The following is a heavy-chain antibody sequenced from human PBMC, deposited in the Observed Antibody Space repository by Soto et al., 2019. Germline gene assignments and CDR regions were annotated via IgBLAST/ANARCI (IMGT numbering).Heavy chain of an antibody. J-gene: IGHJ3*02. CDR3: ARAYRPVRPVTRAFDI. D-gene: IGHD4-17*01. CDR1: GYTFTSYG. V-gene: IGHV1-18*01. CDR2: ISAYYGNT. Sequence: QVQLVQSGAEVKKPGASVKVSCKASGYTFTSYGISWVRQAPGQGLEWMGWISAYYGNTNYAQKLKGRVTMTTDTSTSTAYMELRSMRSDDTAVYYCARAYRPVRPVTRAFDIRGQGTLVTVSS.